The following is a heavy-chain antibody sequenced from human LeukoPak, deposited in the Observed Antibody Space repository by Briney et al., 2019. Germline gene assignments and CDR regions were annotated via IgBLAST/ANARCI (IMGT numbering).Heavy chain of an antibody. J-gene: IGHJ4*02. CDR1: GFTFGDYA. V-gene: IGHV3-49*03. Sequence: GGSLRLSCTASGFTFGDYAMSWFRQAPGKGLEWVGFIRSKAYGGTTEYAASVKGRFTISRDDSKSIAYLQMNSLKTEDTAVYYCTRDDFWSGYYPPRDYWGQGTLVTVSS. D-gene: IGHD3-3*01. CDR3: TRDDFWSGYYPPRDY. CDR2: IRSKAYGGTT.